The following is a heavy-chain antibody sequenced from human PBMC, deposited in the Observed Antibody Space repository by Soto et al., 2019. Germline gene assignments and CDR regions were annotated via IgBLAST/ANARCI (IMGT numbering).Heavy chain of an antibody. Sequence: GGSLRLSCAASGFTFSSYAMHWVRQAPGKGLEWVAVISYDGSNKYYADSVKGRFTISRDNSKNTLYLQMNSLRAEDTAVYYCARDRPPGYNYDYWGQGTLVTVSS. D-gene: IGHD5-12*01. CDR1: GFTFSSYA. J-gene: IGHJ4*02. CDR2: ISYDGSNK. CDR3: ARDRPPGYNYDY. V-gene: IGHV3-30-3*01.